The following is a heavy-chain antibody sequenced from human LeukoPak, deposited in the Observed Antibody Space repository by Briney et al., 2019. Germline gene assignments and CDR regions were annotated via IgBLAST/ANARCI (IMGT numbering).Heavy chain of an antibody. J-gene: IGHJ4*02. CDR3: ASVGSGSPSMPIGY. CDR2: IIPIFGTA. CDR1: GGTFSSYA. V-gene: IGHV1-69*13. D-gene: IGHD3-10*01. Sequence: SVKVSCKASGGTFSSYAISWVRQAPGQGLEWMGGIIPIFGTANYAQKFQGRVTITADESTSTAYMELSSLRSEDTAVYYCASVGSGSPSMPIGYWGQGTLVTVSS.